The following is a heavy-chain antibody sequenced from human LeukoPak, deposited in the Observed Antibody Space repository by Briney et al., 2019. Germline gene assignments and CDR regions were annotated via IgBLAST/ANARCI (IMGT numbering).Heavy chain of an antibody. CDR2: IKQDGSEK. CDR3: ARGEVVWFGELYAFDI. J-gene: IGHJ3*02. CDR1: GFIFSSYL. D-gene: IGHD3-10*01. Sequence: GGSLRLSCAPSGFIFSSYLMSWVRHAPGEGLEWVANIKQDGSEKYYVHSAKGRFTISRDNSKNTLYLQMCSLRAEDMAVYYCARGEVVWFGELYAFDIWGQGTMVTVSS. V-gene: IGHV3-7*01.